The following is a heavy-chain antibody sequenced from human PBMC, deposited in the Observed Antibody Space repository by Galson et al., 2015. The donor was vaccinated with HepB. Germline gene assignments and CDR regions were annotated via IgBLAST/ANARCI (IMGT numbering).Heavy chain of an antibody. V-gene: IGHV3-30-3*01. Sequence: SLRLSCAASGFSFSTYSMHWVRQAPGKGPEWVAVTSRDGGIEYYADSVIGRFTISRDNSKNTLFLQMNSLRTEDTAIYYCATELVPPGHWHFDFWGRGTLVTVS. D-gene: IGHD2-8*02. CDR2: TSRDGGIE. CDR1: GFSFSTYS. CDR3: ATELVPPGHWHFDF. J-gene: IGHJ2*01.